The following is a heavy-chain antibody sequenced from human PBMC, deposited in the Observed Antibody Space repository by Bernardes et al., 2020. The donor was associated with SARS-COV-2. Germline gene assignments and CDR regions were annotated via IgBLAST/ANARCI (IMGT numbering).Heavy chain of an antibody. CDR2: ISYSGDTT. Sequence: SLRLSCAASGFTYGSYAMSWVRQAPGKGLEWVSTISYSGDTTYYTDSVKGRFTISRDNSKTTLYLQMNSLRAEDTAVYYCAKDLSAGGNSGYGAFDYWGQGTLVTVSS. J-gene: IGHJ4*02. V-gene: IGHV3-23*01. D-gene: IGHD5-12*01. CDR1: GFTYGSYA. CDR3: AKDLSAGGNSGYGAFDY.